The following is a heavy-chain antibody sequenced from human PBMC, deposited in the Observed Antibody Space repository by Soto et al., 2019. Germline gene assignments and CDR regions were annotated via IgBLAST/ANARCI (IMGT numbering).Heavy chain of an antibody. V-gene: IGHV2-5*02. D-gene: IGHD2-21*02. CDR2: IYWDHEK. CDR3: AHMSKDDRDRSIYGLDG. CDR1: GFSLHTSGVG. J-gene: IGHJ6*02. Sequence: QITLKESGPTLVKPTQTLTLTCTFSGFSLHTSGVGVGWIRQPPGKALEWLALIYWDHEKRYSPSLRSRLTITQDTSKNQVVLALTNVDPVDTATYFCAHMSKDDRDRSIYGLDGWGPGATVTVSS.